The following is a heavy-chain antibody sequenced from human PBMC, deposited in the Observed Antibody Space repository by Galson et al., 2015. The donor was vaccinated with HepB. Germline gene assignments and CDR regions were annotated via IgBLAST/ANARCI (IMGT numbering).Heavy chain of an antibody. Sequence: SVKVSCKASGGTFSSYAISWVRQAPGQGLEWMGGIIPIFGTANYAQKFQGRVTITADESTSTAYMELSSLRSEDTAVYYCASKNPSIAAHRGTFDIWGQGTMVTVSS. CDR3: ASKNPSIAAHRGTFDI. CDR1: GGTFSSYA. CDR2: IIPIFGTA. D-gene: IGHD6-6*01. V-gene: IGHV1-69*13. J-gene: IGHJ3*02.